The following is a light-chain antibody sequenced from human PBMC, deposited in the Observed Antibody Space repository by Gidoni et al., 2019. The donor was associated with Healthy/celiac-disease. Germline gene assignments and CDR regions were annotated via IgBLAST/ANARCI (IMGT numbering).Light chain of an antibody. J-gene: IGLJ1*01. CDR1: SSDVGGYNY. CDR2: EVS. CDR3: SSYAGSNNPPYV. V-gene: IGLV2-8*01. Sequence: QSALTQPPSASGSPAQSVPIPCTGTSSDVGGYNYVSWYQQHPGKAPKLMIYEVSKRPSGVPDRFSGSKSGNTASLTVSGLQAEDEADYYCSSYAGSNNPPYVFGTGTKVTVL.